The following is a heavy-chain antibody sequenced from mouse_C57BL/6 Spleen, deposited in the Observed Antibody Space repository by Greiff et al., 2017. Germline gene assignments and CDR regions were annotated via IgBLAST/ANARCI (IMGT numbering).Heavy chain of an antibody. V-gene: IGHV3-6*01. CDR1: GYSITSGYY. Sequence: DVKLQESGPGLVKPSQSLSLTCSVTGYSITSGYYWNWIRQFPGNKLEWMGYISYDGSNNYNPSLKNRISITRDTSKNQFFLKLNSVTTEDTATYYCAIITTVVAPLFDYWGQGTTLTVSS. D-gene: IGHD1-1*01. CDR2: ISYDGSN. J-gene: IGHJ2*01. CDR3: AIITTVVAPLFDY.